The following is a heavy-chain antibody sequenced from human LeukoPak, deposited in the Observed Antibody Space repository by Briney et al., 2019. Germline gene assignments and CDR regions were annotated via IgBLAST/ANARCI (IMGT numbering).Heavy chain of an antibody. CDR2: IIGSGGST. Sequence: PGGSLRLSCAASGFTFSSYDMSWVRQAPGKGLEWVSTIIGSGGSTYYADSVKGRFTISRDNSKDTLYLQMNSLRAEDTAVYYCAKDRGNRDYLFDYWGQGTLVTVSS. V-gene: IGHV3-23*01. J-gene: IGHJ4*02. D-gene: IGHD4-17*01. CDR3: AKDRGNRDYLFDY. CDR1: GFTFSSYD.